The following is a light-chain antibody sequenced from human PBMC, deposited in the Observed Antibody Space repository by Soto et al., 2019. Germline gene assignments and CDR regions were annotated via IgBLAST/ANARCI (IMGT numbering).Light chain of an antibody. CDR1: QSVSSNY. V-gene: IGKV3-20*01. CDR3: QHYSSQT. CDR2: GAS. Sequence: EIVVTQSPVTLSLSPVGQAPLSCRASQSVSSNYLGWYQQRPGQAPRLLIYGASSRATGIPDRFSGSGSGTDFTLTISRLEPEDSAVYFCQHYSSQTFGQGTKVDIK. J-gene: IGKJ1*01.